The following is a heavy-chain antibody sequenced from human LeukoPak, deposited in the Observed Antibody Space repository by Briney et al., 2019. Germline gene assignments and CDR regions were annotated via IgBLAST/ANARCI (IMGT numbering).Heavy chain of an antibody. CDR3: AKMVGYSGYDVDY. CDR1: GFTFSRHS. V-gene: IGHV3-23*01. Sequence: PGGSLRLSCGVSGFTFSRHSMNWVRQAPGKGLEWVSAISGSGGSTYYADSVKGRFTISRDNSKNTLYLQMNSLRAEDTAVYYCAKMVGYSGYDVDYWGQGTLVTVSS. CDR2: ISGSGGST. J-gene: IGHJ4*02. D-gene: IGHD5-12*01.